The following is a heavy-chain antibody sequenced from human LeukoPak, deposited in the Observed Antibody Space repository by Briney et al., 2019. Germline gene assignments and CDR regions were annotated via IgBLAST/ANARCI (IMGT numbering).Heavy chain of an antibody. CDR3: ARSYCTGSTCPRRWFHP. D-gene: IGHD2-15*01. J-gene: IGHJ5*02. V-gene: IGHV4-39*01. CDR2: IHYSGST. CDR1: GASISSDDYY. Sequence: SETLSLTCTVSGASISSDDYYWGWIRQPPGKGLERIGNIHYSGSTYYNPSLETRVTMSADTSNNQVSLRLSSVTAADTAVYFCARSYCTGSTCPRRWFHPWGQGTLVTVSS.